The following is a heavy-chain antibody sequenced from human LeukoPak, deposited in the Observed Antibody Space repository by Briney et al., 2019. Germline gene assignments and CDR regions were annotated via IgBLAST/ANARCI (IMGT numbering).Heavy chain of an antibody. CDR3: AKDLVPSARKYYYDSSGYPRNLI. Sequence: GGSLRLSCAASGFTFSSYAMHWVRQAPGKGLEYVSAISSNGGSTYYADSVKGRFTISRDNSKNTLYLQMNSLRAEDTAVYYCAKDLVPSARKYYYDSSGYPRNLIWGQGTMVTVSS. J-gene: IGHJ3*02. V-gene: IGHV3-64*04. CDR2: ISSNGGST. D-gene: IGHD3-22*01. CDR1: GFTFSSYA.